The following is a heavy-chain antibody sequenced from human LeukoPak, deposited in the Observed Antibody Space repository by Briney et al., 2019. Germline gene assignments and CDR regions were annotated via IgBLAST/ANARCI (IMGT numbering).Heavy chain of an antibody. CDR3: ARDHDAGTSFDY. J-gene: IGHJ4*02. Sequence: GGSLRLSCAASGFTFSSYSMNWVRQAPGKGLEWVSSISSSSSYIYYADSVKGRFTISRDNAKNSLYLQMNSLRAEDTAVYSRARDHDAGTSFDYWGQGTLVTVSS. CDR1: GFTFSSYS. V-gene: IGHV3-21*01. D-gene: IGHD6-13*01. CDR2: ISSSSSYI.